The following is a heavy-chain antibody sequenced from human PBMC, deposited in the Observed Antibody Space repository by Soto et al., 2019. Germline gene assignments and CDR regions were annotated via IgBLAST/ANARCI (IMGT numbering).Heavy chain of an antibody. D-gene: IGHD3-22*01. CDR2: ISQSGNT. Sequence: SETLSLTCSIYSGSFSGYYWSWIRQPPGKGLEWIGEISQSGNTNYNPSLKSRVTISVDTSKNQFSLKLSSVTAADTAVYYCARGGGSGYYYSGWGQGTLVTVSS. J-gene: IGHJ4*02. CDR3: ARGGGSGYYYSG. CDR1: SGSFSGYY. V-gene: IGHV4-34*01.